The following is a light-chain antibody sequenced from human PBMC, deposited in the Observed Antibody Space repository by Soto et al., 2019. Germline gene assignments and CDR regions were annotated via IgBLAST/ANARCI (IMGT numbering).Light chain of an antibody. V-gene: IGKV3-15*01. CDR2: HAS. CDR1: QRVGVN. J-gene: IGKJ1*01. Sequence: EIVMTQSPASLSVSPGETATLSCRASQRVGVNLAWYQQKPGQAPRLLIYHASTRATGVPARFSGGGSGTDCTLTISSLQSEDIAFFYCRQYDSWPRTFVQGTKVEIK. CDR3: RQYDSWPRT.